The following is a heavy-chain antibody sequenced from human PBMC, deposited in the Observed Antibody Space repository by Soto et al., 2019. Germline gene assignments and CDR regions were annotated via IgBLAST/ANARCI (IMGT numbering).Heavy chain of an antibody. J-gene: IGHJ5*02. CDR2: MNPNSGNT. CDR3: ARAPYVAITTSLDT. D-gene: IGHD2-21*01. CDR1: GYTFTNYD. Sequence: QVQLVQSGAEVKKPGASVWVSCKASGYTFTNYDINWVRQATGQGLEWLGWMNPNSGNTGYAQKFQGRATMTMSTSISTAYMPLSRLRSEDTAVYSSARAPYVAITTSLDTWGQGPLVTVSS. V-gene: IGHV1-8*01.